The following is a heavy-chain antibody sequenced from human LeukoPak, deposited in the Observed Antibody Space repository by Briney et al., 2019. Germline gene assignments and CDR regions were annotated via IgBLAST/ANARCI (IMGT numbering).Heavy chain of an antibody. CDR1: GYSISSGYY. CDR3: ARVRRTYYYYMDV. V-gene: IGHV4-38-2*02. J-gene: IGHJ6*03. CDR2: IFHSGST. Sequence: SETPSLTCTVSGYSISSGYYWGWIRQPPGKGLEWIGSIFHSGSTYYNPSLKSRVTISLDTSKNQFSLKLSSVTAADTAVYYCARVRRTYYYYMDVWGKGTTVTVSS.